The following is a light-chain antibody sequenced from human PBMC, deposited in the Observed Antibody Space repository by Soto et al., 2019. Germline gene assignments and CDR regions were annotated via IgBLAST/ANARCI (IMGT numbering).Light chain of an antibody. V-gene: IGLV2-18*02. J-gene: IGLJ2*01. CDR1: SSDVGSYNR. CDR2: EVT. Sequence: QSALTQPPSVSGSPGQSVTISCTGTSSDVGSYNRVSWYQQSPDIAPKLMIYEVTNRPSGVPDRFSGSKSGNTASLTISGLQAEDEADYYCSSYTSSTTLVFGGGTKVTVL. CDR3: SSYTSSTTLV.